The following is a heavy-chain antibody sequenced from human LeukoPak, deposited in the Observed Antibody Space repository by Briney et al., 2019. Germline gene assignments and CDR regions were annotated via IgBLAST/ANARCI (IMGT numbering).Heavy chain of an antibody. Sequence: SETLSLTCTVSGGSISSYYWSWIRQPPGKGLEWIGYIYYSGSTNYNPSLKSRVTISVDTSKNQFSLKLSSVTAAATAVYYCARDIRRGVTTWYFDYWVQGTLVTVSS. D-gene: IGHD4-17*01. CDR2: IYYSGST. J-gene: IGHJ4*02. V-gene: IGHV4-59*01. CDR1: GGSISSYY. CDR3: ARDIRRGVTTWYFDY.